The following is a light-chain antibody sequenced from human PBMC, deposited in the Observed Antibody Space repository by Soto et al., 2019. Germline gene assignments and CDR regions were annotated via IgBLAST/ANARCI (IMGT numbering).Light chain of an antibody. Sequence: EIVLTQSPGTLSLSPGERATLSCRASQSVSSSYLAWYQQKPGQAPRLLIYGASSRATGIPDRFSGSGSGTDFTLTSSRLEPEDVEVYYCQQYGSSRTFGQGTKVEIK. V-gene: IGKV3-20*01. CDR3: QQYGSSRT. J-gene: IGKJ1*01. CDR1: QSVSSSY. CDR2: GAS.